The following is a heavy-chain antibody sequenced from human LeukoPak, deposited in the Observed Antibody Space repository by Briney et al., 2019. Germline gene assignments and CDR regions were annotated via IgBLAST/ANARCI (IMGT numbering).Heavy chain of an antibody. CDR1: GFTFNTYW. CDR3: ARSVEAGYMDV. V-gene: IGHV3-74*01. J-gene: IGHJ6*03. D-gene: IGHD3-10*01. Sequence: GGSLRRSCAASGFTFNTYWMHWVRQAPGKGLVWVSRINNDGSDVSYADSVKGRFTISRDNAKNSPYLQMNSLSAEDTAVYYCARSVEAGYMDVWGKGTTVTISS. CDR2: INNDGSDV.